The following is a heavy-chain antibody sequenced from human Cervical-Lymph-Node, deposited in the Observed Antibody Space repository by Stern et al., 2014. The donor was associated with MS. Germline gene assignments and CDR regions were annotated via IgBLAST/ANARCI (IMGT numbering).Heavy chain of an antibody. V-gene: IGHV3-23*04. CDR1: GFTFNTYG. CDR3: VRDPPLDARFLGLDP. Sequence: EVQLVESGGGLVPPGGSLRLSCAVSGFTFNTYGMSWVRQAPGMGLEWISAISDIGARTYYADSVQGRFTISRDNSKNTLYLQMNSLSAEDTAVYYCVRDPPLDARFLGLDPWGQGTLVTVSS. CDR2: ISDIGART. D-gene: IGHD3-3*01. J-gene: IGHJ5*02.